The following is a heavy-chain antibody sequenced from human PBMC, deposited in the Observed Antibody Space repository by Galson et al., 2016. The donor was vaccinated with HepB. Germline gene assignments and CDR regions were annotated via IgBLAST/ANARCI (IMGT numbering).Heavy chain of an antibody. V-gene: IGHV3-74*01. CDR2: ISGDGSST. Sequence: SSYWMHWVRQAPGEGLVWVSHISGDGSSTHYGDSVKGRFTVSRDNSKNTLYLQMNSLRAEDTAVYYCVRDKVTPGTNWFDPWGQGTLVTVSS. CDR3: VRDKVTPGTNWFDP. D-gene: IGHD4-11*01. J-gene: IGHJ5*02. CDR1: SSYW.